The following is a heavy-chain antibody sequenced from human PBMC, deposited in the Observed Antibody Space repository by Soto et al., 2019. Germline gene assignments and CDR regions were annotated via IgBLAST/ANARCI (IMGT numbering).Heavy chain of an antibody. D-gene: IGHD6-6*01. CDR1: GGTFSSYA. CDR2: IIPLLNTP. Sequence: QVQLVQSGAEVKKPGSSVKVSCRASGGTFSSYAVSWVRQAPGQGLEWMGVIIPLLNTPKYAQKFQGRVTITADASATTAYMALSSLRSEDTAVDYCARESSSPNYYYYGMDVWGQGTTVTVSS. V-gene: IGHV1-69*01. J-gene: IGHJ6*02. CDR3: ARESSSPNYYYYGMDV.